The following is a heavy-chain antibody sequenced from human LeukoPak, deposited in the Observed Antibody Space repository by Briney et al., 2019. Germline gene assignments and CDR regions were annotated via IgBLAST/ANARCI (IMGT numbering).Heavy chain of an antibody. Sequence: PGGSLRLSCAASGFTFSSYSMNWVRQAPGKGLEWVSYISSSSSTIYYADSVKGRFTISRDNAKNSLYLQMNSLRAEDTAVYYCARSGGSYTNWSDPWGQGTLVTVSS. V-gene: IGHV3-48*04. CDR2: ISSSSSTI. J-gene: IGHJ5*02. D-gene: IGHD2-15*01. CDR1: GFTFSSYS. CDR3: ARSGGSYTNWSDP.